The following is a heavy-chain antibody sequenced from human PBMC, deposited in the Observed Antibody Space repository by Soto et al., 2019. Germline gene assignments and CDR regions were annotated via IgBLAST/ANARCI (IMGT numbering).Heavy chain of an antibody. CDR3: ARGSNSNNWKLFDY. V-gene: IGHV3-66*01. CDR1: GFTFSTFD. J-gene: IGHJ4*02. D-gene: IGHD1-1*01. CDR2: MDAAGST. Sequence: PGGSLRLSCAASGFTFSTFDMHGVRQATGKGLEWVSVMDAAGSTYYEDSVKGRFNISRDNSKNTVYLQMNSLRGEDTAVYYCARGSNSNNWKLFDYWGQGTLVTVSS.